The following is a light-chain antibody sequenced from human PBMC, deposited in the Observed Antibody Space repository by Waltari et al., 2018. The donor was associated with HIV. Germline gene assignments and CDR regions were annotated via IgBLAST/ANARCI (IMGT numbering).Light chain of an antibody. CDR3: CSYAGDSRV. CDR1: SSDVGGYNF. J-gene: IGLJ1*01. V-gene: IGLV2-11*01. Sequence: QSALTQPRSVSGSPGQSVTISCTGTSSDVGGYNFVSWYQQHPGKVPKLLVYGVSKRPAGVPDRCSGSKSGNTASLTISGLQVEDEGDYYCCSYAGDSRVFGTGTKVTVL. CDR2: GVS.